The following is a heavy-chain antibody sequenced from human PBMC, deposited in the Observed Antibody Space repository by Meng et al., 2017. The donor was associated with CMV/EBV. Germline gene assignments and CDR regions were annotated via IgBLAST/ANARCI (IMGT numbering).Heavy chain of an antibody. V-gene: IGHV3-23*01. J-gene: IGHJ4*02. D-gene: IGHD1-1*01. CDR1: GFTFSSYA. CDR2: ISGSGGST. CDR3: AKFGTTGTTGVDY. Sequence: GESLKISCAASGFTFSSYAMSWVRQAPGKGLEWVSAISGSGGSTYYADSVKGRFTISRDNSKNTLYLQMNSLRAEDTAVYYYAKFGTTGTTGVDYWGQGTLVTVSS.